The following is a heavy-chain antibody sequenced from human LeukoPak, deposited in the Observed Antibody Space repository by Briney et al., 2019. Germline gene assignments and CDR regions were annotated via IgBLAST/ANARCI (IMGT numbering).Heavy chain of an antibody. Sequence: ASVKVSSKASGYTFTVYYMHWVPHAPGQGLEWMGWINPNSGGTNYAQKFQGRVTMTRDTSISTAYMELSRLRSDDTAVYYCARSTPNQLLAYDYWGQGTLVTVSS. J-gene: IGHJ4*02. CDR3: ARSTPNQLLAYDY. D-gene: IGHD2-2*01. V-gene: IGHV1-2*02. CDR2: INPNSGGT. CDR1: GYTFTVYY.